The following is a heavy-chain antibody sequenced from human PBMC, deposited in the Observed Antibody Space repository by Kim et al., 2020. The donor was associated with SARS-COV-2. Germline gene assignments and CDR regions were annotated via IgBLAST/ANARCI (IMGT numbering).Heavy chain of an antibody. D-gene: IGHD2-8*02. J-gene: IGHJ6*02. CDR2: INPHTGGA. CDR1: GYTFTGFH. V-gene: IGHV1-2*06. CDR3: ARRGYSSGGYYYGMNV. Sequence: ASVKVSCKASGYTFTGFHLHWVRQAPGQGLEWVGRINPHTGGADYSQTLQGRVSLTTNTSISTAYLDLRSLRSDDTAVFYCARRGYSSGGYYYGMNVWGQGTTVTVSS.